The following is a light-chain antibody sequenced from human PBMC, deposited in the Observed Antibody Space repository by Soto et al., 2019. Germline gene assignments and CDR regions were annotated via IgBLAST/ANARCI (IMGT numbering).Light chain of an antibody. J-gene: IGKJ1*01. CDR2: DVS. CDR3: QQRSDWPWT. Sequence: EIVLKQSPSTVSLSPGERGTLSCRASESVTNYLAWYQQKPGQAPRLLVYDVSNRATGIPARFSGGGSGTDFTLTISNLEPEDFAVYYCQQRSDWPWTFGQGTKVDI. CDR1: ESVTNY. V-gene: IGKV3-11*01.